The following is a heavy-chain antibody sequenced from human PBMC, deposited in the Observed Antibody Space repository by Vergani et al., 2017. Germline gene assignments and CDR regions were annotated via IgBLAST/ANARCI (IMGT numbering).Heavy chain of an antibody. CDR3: ARHGAVAGTGGNFDY. CDR2: IYYSGST. V-gene: IGHV4-39*01. D-gene: IGHD6-19*01. J-gene: IGHJ4*02. CDR1: GGSISSSSYY. Sequence: QVQLQESGPGLVKPSQTLSLTCTVSGGSISSSSYYWGWIRQPPGKGLEWMGSIYYSGSTYYNPSLKSRVTISVDTSKNQFSLKLSSVTAADTAVYYCARHGAVAGTGGNFDYWGQGTLVTVSS.